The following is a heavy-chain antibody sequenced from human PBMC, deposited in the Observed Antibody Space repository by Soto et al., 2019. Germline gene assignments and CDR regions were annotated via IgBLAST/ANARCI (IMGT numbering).Heavy chain of an antibody. CDR1: GFTFSNAW. CDR2: IKSKTDGGTT. V-gene: IGHV3-15*07. D-gene: IGHD5-12*01. J-gene: IGHJ4*02. CDR3: TTWGDSGYDIFGLTEIDY. Sequence: GGSLRLSCAASGFTFSNAWMNWVRQAPGKGLEWVGRIKSKTDGGTTDYAAPVKGRFTISRDDSKNTLYLQMNSLKTEDTAVYYCTTWGDSGYDIFGLTEIDYWGQGTLVTVSS.